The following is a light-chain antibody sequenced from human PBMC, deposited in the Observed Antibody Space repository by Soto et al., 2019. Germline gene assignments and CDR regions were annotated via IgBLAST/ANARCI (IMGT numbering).Light chain of an antibody. V-gene: IGKV3-15*01. CDR3: QQYNNWAPIT. CDR2: YAS. CDR1: QSVNNN. J-gene: IGKJ5*01. Sequence: EVLMTQSPATLSVSPGDTATLSCRASQSVNNNLAWYQQKPGQAPRLLMYYASTRATDVPARFSGSGSGTEFTLTISSLQPEDFAVYYCQQYNNWAPITFGQGTRLEIK.